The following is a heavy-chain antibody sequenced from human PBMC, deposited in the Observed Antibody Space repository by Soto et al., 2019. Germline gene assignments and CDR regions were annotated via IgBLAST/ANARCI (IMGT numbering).Heavy chain of an antibody. V-gene: IGHV4-59*08. CDR1: GGSISSYY. Sequence: QVQLQESGPGLVKPSETLSLTCTVSGGSISSYYWSWIRQPPGKGLEWIGYIFYSGSTNYNPSLKNRVTISVDTSKNQFSLKLSSVTAADTAVYYCARQGQLYGFDYWGQGTLVTVSS. J-gene: IGHJ4*02. CDR3: ARQGQLYGFDY. CDR2: IFYSGST. D-gene: IGHD2-2*01.